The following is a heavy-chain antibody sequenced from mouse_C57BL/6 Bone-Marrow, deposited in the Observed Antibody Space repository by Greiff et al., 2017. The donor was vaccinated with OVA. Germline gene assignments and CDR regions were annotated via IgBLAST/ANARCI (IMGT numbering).Heavy chain of an antibody. V-gene: IGHV5-6*01. J-gene: IGHJ3*01. CDR1: GFTFSSYG. CDR2: ISSGGSYT. CDR3: ARPTTGFAY. Sequence: EVKLVESGGDLVKPGGSLKLSCAASGFTFSSYGMSWVRQTPDKRLEWVATISSGGSYTYYPDSVTGRFTISRDNAKNTLYLQMSSLKSEDTAMYYCARPTTGFAYWGQGTLVTVSA. D-gene: IGHD2-12*01.